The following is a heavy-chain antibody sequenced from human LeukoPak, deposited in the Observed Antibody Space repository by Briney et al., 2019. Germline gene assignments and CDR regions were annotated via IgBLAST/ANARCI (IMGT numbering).Heavy chain of an antibody. CDR2: ISSSGNTI. CDR3: ARDGIMITFGGVIVLETYYFDY. CDR1: AFTFSTYS. D-gene: IGHD3-16*02. J-gene: IGHJ4*02. Sequence: GGSLRLSCAASAFTFSTYSMNWVRQAPGKGLEWVSYISSSGNTIYYADSVKGRFTISRDNAKKSLYLQMSSLRAEDTALYYCARDGIMITFGGVIVLETYYFDYWGQGTLVTVSS. V-gene: IGHV3-48*01.